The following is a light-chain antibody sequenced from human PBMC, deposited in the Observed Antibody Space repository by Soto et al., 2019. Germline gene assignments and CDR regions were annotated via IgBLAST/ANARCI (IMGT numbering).Light chain of an antibody. CDR3: QSYDSSNWV. CDR2: EDN. J-gene: IGLJ3*02. Sequence: NFMLTQPHSVSESPGKTVTISRTRSSGSIASNYVQWYQQRPGSAPTTVIYEDNQRPSGVPDRFSGSIDSSSNSASLTISGLKTEDEADYYCQSYDSSNWVFGGGTKVTVL. CDR1: SGSIASNY. V-gene: IGLV6-57*04.